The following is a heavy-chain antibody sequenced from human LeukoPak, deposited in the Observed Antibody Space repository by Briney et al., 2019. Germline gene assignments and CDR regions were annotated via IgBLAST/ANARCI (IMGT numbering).Heavy chain of an antibody. Sequence: GSXXXXYWSWIRQPPGKGLEWIGYIYYSGSTNYNPSLKSRVTISVDTSKNQFSLKLSSVTAADTAVYYCARAPPYCTNGVCYFYYGMDVWGQGTTVTVSS. CDR2: IYYSGST. V-gene: IGHV4-59*01. D-gene: IGHD2-8*01. J-gene: IGHJ6*02. CDR3: ARAPPYCTNGVCYFYYGMDV. CDR1: GSXXXXY.